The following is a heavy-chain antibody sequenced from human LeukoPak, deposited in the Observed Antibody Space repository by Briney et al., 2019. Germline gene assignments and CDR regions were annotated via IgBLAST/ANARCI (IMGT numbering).Heavy chain of an antibody. D-gene: IGHD3-22*01. Sequence: TGGSLRLSCAASGFTFSSNAMHWVRQAPGKGLGWVAVISYDGSDKNYADSVKGRFTISRDNSKSTLCLQMDGLRTEDTAVYYCARDPYYFDSSGYADYWGQGTLVTVSS. CDR1: GFTFSSNA. CDR2: ISYDGSDK. V-gene: IGHV3-30*01. J-gene: IGHJ4*02. CDR3: ARDPYYFDSSGYADY.